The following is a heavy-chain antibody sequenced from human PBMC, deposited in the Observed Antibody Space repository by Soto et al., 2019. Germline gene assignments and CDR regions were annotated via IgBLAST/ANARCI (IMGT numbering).Heavy chain of an antibody. D-gene: IGHD7-27*01. V-gene: IGHV3-30*18. CDR1: GFTFSNYG. Sequence: QVHLVESGGGVVQPGRSLRLSCGASGFTFSNYGMHWVRQAPGKGLEWVAVISYDGSNKYYADSVKGRFTISRDNPKKTLYLQMNSLRAEDTAVYYCAKDLQWKAGRLGNLDYWGQGTLVTVSS. J-gene: IGHJ4*02. CDR2: ISYDGSNK. CDR3: AKDLQWKAGRLGNLDY.